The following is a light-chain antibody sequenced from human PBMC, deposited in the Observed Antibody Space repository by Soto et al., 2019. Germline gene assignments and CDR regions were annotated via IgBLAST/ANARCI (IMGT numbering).Light chain of an antibody. J-gene: IGKJ1*01. Sequence: DIVMTQSPASLSVSPGERATLSCRASQNVSSNLAWYQQKPGQAPRILIFGASSRATGIPDKFSGCGSGTDFTLTISRLEPDDFAVYYCQHYGSPSWTFGQGTKVDIK. CDR1: QNVSSN. CDR3: QHYGSPSWT. V-gene: IGKV3-20*01. CDR2: GAS.